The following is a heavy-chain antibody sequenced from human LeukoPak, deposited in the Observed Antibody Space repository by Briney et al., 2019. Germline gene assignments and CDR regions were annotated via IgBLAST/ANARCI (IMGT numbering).Heavy chain of an antibody. Sequence: GGSLRLSCAASGFTFSDYYMSWIRQAPGKGLEWVSYIGSSGSTIYYADSVKGRFTISRDNAKNSLYLQMNSLRAEDTAVYYCASRADDFWSGEAWFDPWGQGTLVTVSS. CDR2: IGSSGSTI. V-gene: IGHV3-11*01. CDR3: ASRADDFWSGEAWFDP. CDR1: GFTFSDYY. D-gene: IGHD3-3*01. J-gene: IGHJ5*02.